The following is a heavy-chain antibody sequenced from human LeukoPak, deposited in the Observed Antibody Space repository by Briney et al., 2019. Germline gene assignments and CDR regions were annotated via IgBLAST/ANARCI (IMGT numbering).Heavy chain of an antibody. CDR3: AKDYRNYYDSSGYGPFDY. D-gene: IGHD3-22*01. CDR1: GVTFSDFW. Sequence: GGSLRLSCEASGVTFSDFWMTWVRQAPGKGLEWVATMNQDESQKYYVDSVKGRFTISRDNAKNALFLQMNSLRGEDTAIYYCAKDYRNYYDSSGYGPFDYWGQGTLVTVSS. J-gene: IGHJ4*02. V-gene: IGHV3-7*01. CDR2: MNQDESQK.